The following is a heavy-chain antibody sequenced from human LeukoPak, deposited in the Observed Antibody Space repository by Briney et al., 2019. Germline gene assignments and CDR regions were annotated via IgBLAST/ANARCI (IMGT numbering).Heavy chain of an antibody. V-gene: IGHV4-30-4*01. CDR3: ARDHQGYFDY. CDR2: IYYSGST. Sequence: SETLSLTCTVSGGPISSGDYYWSWIRQPPGKGLEWIGYIYYSGSTYYNPSLKSRVTISVDTSKNQFSLKLSSVTAADTAVYYCARDHQGYFDYWGQGTLVTVSS. J-gene: IGHJ4*02. CDR1: GGPISSGDYY.